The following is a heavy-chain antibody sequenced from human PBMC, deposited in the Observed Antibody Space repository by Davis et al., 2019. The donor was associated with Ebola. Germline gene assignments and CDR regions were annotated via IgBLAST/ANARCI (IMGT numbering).Heavy chain of an antibody. CDR2: INPNSGGT. D-gene: IGHD2-21*01. J-gene: IGHJ3*02. CDR1: GYTFTGYY. CDR3: ARLFRGRDAFDI. Sequence: ASVKVSCKASGYTFTGYYMHWVRQAPGQGLEWMGWINPNSGGTNYAQNFQGRVTMTRDTSISTAYMELISLRSDDTAVYYCARLFRGRDAFDIWGQGTMVTVSS. V-gene: IGHV1-2*02.